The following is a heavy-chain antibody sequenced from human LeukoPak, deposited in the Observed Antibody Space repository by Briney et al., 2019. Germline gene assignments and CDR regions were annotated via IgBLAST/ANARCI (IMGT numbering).Heavy chain of an antibody. CDR1: GFTFSNAW. CDR2: IKSKTDGGTT. D-gene: IGHD3-22*01. V-gene: IGHV3-15*07. CDR3: STTYYYDSSEGY. J-gene: IGHJ4*02. Sequence: PGGSLRLSCAASGFTFSNAWMNWVRQAPGKGLEWVGRIKSKTDGGTTDYAAPVKGRFTVSRDDSKNTLYLQMDSLKTEDTAVYYCSTTYYYDSSEGYWGQGTLVTVSS.